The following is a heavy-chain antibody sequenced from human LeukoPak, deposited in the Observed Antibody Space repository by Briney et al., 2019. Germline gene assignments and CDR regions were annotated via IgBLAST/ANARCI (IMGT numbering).Heavy chain of an antibody. D-gene: IGHD3-10*01. CDR1: GGSISSGGYS. Sequence: SETLSLTCAVSGGSISSGGYSWSWIRQPPRKGLEWIGYIYHSGSTYYNPSLKSRVTISVDRSKNQFSLKLSSVTAADTAVYYCARAYYGSGSYYEWRFDPWGQGTLVTVSS. J-gene: IGHJ5*02. CDR3: ARAYYGSGSYYEWRFDP. V-gene: IGHV4-30-2*01. CDR2: IYHSGST.